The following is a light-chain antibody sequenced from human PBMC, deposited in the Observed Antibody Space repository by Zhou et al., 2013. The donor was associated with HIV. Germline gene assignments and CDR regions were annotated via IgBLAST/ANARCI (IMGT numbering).Light chain of an antibody. CDR2: GAS. CDR1: QSVSSSY. Sequence: EIVLTQSPGTLSLSPGERATLSCRASQSVSSSYLAWYQQKPGQAPRVLIYGASTRATGIPARFSGSGSGTDFTLIISRLEPEDFAVYYCQQYGSSPKTFGQGTRVEFK. CDR3: QQYGSSPKT. V-gene: IGKV3-20*01. J-gene: IGKJ1*01.